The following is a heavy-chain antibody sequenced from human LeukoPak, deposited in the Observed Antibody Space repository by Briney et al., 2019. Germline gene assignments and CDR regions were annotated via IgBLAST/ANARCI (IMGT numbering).Heavy chain of an antibody. V-gene: IGHV4-34*01. CDR2: INHSGST. CDR3: ARGFPDHPSIAVAGEFDY. J-gene: IGHJ4*02. D-gene: IGHD6-19*01. Sequence: LRLSCAASGFTFSSYEMNCVRQPPGKGLEWIGEINHSGSTNYNPSLKSRVTISVDTSKNQFSLKLSSVTAADTAVYYCARGFPDHPSIAVAGEFDYWGQGTLVTVSS. CDR1: GFTFSSYE.